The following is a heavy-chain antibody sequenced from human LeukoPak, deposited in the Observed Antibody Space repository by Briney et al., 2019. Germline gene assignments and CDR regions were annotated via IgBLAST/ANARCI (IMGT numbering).Heavy chain of an antibody. Sequence: SETLSLTCTVSGGSISSYYWSWIRQPPGKGLEWIGYIYYSGSTNYNPSLKSRVTISVDTSKNQFSLKLSSVTAADTAVYYCARQRLPRYCSSTSCLSPFDYWGQGTLVTVSS. CDR2: IYYSGST. D-gene: IGHD2-2*01. V-gene: IGHV4-59*08. J-gene: IGHJ4*02. CDR1: GGSISSYY. CDR3: ARQRLPRYCSSTSCLSPFDY.